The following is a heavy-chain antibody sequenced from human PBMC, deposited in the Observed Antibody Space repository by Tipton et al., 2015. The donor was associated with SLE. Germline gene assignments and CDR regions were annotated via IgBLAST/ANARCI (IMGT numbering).Heavy chain of an antibody. CDR3: ARETGSP. D-gene: IGHD1-14*01. V-gene: IGHV3-30*19. Sequence: SLRLSCAASGFTFSNYGVPWVRQAPGKGLDWVAFMRYDEIYKFYADSVKGRFTISRDKSKNTVYLQMDSLRSDDTAVYYCARETGSPWGQGTLVTVSS. CDR1: GFTFSNYG. CDR2: MRYDEIYK. J-gene: IGHJ5*02.